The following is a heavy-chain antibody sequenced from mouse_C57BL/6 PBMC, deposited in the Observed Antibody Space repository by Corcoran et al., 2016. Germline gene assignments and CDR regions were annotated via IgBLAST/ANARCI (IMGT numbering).Heavy chain of an antibody. V-gene: IGHV3-6*01. Sequence: DVQLQESGPGLVKPSQSLSLTCSVTGYSITSGYYWNWIRQFPGNKLEWMGYISYDGSNNYNPSLKNRISITRDTSKNQFFLKLNSVTTEDTATYYCAREKISDYDGSSYPSYFDVWGTGTTVTVSS. J-gene: IGHJ1*03. CDR2: ISYDGSN. D-gene: IGHD1-1*01. CDR3: AREKISDYDGSSYPSYFDV. CDR1: GYSITSGYY.